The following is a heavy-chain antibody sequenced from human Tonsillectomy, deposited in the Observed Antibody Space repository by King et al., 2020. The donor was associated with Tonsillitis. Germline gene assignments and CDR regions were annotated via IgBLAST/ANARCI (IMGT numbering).Heavy chain of an antibody. CDR1: GYTFTSYD. V-gene: IGHV1-8*01. CDR3: AIIFFTHYYALDV. J-gene: IGHJ6*02. CDR2: MNPNSGNT. Sequence: QLVQSGAEVKKPGASVKVSCKASGYTFTSYDIYWVRQATGQGLEWMGWMNPNSGNTGFAQKFQGRVTMTRDTSISTAYMELSSLRSEDTAVYYCAIIFFTHYYALDVWGQGTTVTVSS. D-gene: IGHD3-3*01.